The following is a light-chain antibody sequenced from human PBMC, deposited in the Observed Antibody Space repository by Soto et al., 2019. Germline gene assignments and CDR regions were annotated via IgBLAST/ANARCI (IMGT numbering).Light chain of an antibody. CDR1: SSDVGGYKY. Sequence: QSALTQPASVSGSPGQSITISCTGTSSDVGGYKYVSWYQQHPGKAPKLMIYDVSSRPSGVSNRFSGSKSGNTASLTISGLQAEDEADYYCSSYTSSSTVVFGGETNLTVL. V-gene: IGLV2-14*01. CDR2: DVS. J-gene: IGLJ2*01. CDR3: SSYTSSSTVV.